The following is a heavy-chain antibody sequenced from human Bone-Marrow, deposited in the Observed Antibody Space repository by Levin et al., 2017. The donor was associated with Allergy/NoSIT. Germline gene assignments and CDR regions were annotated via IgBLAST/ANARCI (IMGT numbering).Heavy chain of an antibody. J-gene: IGHJ3*02. V-gene: IGHV3-48*02. D-gene: IGHD2-2*01. CDR2: FGTRGSGDAT. CDR3: VRDYAYAFDM. Sequence: GGSLRLSCVASGFTFSTYSMNWVRRAPGKGLEWISYFGTRGSGDATQYADSVQGRFTISRDNAKNSLFLQMNSLRDDDTAVYYCVRDYAYAFDMWGQGTMVTVSS. CDR1: GFTFSTYS.